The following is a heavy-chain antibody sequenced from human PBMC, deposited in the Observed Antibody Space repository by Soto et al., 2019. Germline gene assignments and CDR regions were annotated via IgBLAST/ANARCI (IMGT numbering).Heavy chain of an antibody. CDR2: ISGSGGST. J-gene: IGHJ4*02. Sequence: GGSLRLSCAASGFTFSSYAMSWVRQAPGKGLEWVSAISGSGGSTYYADSVKGRFTISRDNSKNTLYLQMNSLRAEDTAVYYCAKSGDDILTGYYPLFDYWGQGTLVTVSS. D-gene: IGHD3-9*01. CDR1: GFTFSSYA. V-gene: IGHV3-23*01. CDR3: AKSGDDILTGYYPLFDY.